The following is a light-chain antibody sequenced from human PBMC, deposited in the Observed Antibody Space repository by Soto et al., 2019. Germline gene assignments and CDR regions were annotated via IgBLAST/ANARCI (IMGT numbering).Light chain of an antibody. CDR2: DVS. CDR1: SSDVGGYNY. V-gene: IGLV2-14*01. Sequence: QSVLTQPASVSGSPGQSITISCTGTSSDVGGYNYVSWYQQHPGKAPKVMIYDVSNRPSGVSNRFSGSKSGNTASLTISGLQAEDEADYYCSSYTSRSTLPGVFGTGTKVTVL. CDR3: SSYTSRSTLPGV. J-gene: IGLJ1*01.